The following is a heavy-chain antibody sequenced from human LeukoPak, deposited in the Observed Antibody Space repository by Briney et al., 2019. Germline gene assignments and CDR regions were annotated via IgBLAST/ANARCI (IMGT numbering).Heavy chain of an antibody. CDR2: IYSGGYT. V-gene: IGHV3-53*05. J-gene: IGHJ4*02. CDR3: ARMYYLKYFDF. D-gene: IGHD3-10*01. Sequence: GGSLRLSCAASGFTVSSKYMSWVRQAPGRGLEWVSVIYSGGYTYYADSVKGRFTISRDTSNNTLYLHMNSLRAEDTAVYYCARMYYLKYFDFWGQGTLVTVSS. CDR1: GFTVSSKY.